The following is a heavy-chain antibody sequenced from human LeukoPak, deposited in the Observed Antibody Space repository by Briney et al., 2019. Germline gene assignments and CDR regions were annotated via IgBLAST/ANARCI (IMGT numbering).Heavy chain of an antibody. J-gene: IGHJ4*02. D-gene: IGHD3-10*01. CDR2: IYHSGST. Sequence: SETLSLTCAVSGGSISSGGYSWSWIRQPPGKGPEWIGYIYHSGSTYYNPSLKSRVTISVDRSKNQFSLKLSSVTAADTAVYYCAGQTMVRGVRDYWGQGTLVTVSS. CDR3: AGQTMVRGVRDY. V-gene: IGHV4-30-2*01. CDR1: GGSISSGGYS.